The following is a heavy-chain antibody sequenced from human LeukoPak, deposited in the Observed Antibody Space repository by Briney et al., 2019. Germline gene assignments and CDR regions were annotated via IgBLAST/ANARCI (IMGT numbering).Heavy chain of an antibody. D-gene: IGHD6-13*01. CDR1: GGSISNYY. CDR3: ATLYSSSWYYFDY. J-gene: IGHJ4*02. V-gene: IGHV4-59*08. CDR2: ISYSGNT. Sequence: PSETLSLTCTVSGGSISNYYWSWIRQPPGKELEWIGYISYSGNTDSNPSLKSRVTISVDTSKNQFSLKLSSVTAADTAVYYCATLYSSSWYYFDYWGQGTLVTVSS.